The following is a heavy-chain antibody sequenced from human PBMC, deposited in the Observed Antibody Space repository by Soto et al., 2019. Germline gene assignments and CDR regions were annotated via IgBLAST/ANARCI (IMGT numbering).Heavy chain of an antibody. V-gene: IGHV1-8*01. D-gene: IGHD3-16*01. J-gene: IGHJ6*02. CDR1: GYTFSDFD. CDR2: MNAKSGDT. CDR3: ARGNPFNYAGFDV. Sequence: ASVKVSCKSSGYTFSDFDINRLRQASGQGPEWMGWMNAKSGDTFFAQRFQGKFNMTWDTSLSTAYMEVGSLTPDDTAMYYCARGNPFNYAGFDVWGQGTTVTVSS.